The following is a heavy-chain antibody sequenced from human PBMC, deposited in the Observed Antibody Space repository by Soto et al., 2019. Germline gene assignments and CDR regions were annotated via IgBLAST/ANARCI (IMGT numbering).Heavy chain of an antibody. Sequence: EVQLVESGGGLVKPGGSLRLSCAASGFTFGSHTMNWVRQAPGKGLEWVSSVTSSGSSIYYADSLKGRFTISRDNAKNSLYLQINSLRAEDTAVYYCARDRGFYYSSGTLATGDYNYGMDVWGQGTTVIVSS. CDR1: GFTFGSHT. J-gene: IGHJ6*02. CDR2: VTSSGSSI. CDR3: ARDRGFYYSSGTLATGDYNYGMDV. V-gene: IGHV3-21*01. D-gene: IGHD3-10*01.